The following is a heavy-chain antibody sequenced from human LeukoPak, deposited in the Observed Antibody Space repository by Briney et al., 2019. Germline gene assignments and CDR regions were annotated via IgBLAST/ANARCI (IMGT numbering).Heavy chain of an antibody. Sequence: SGPTLVNPTQTLTLPCTFSGFSLSTSAMCVSWIRQPPRKALEWHPLIDWDDDKYYRTSLKTRLTISKDTSKNQVVLTMTHSDHDATATCFCARTRMTQTVTTSDYWGQGTLVTVSS. J-gene: IGHJ4*02. V-gene: IGHV2-70*01. CDR2: IDWDDDK. CDR1: GFSLSTSAMC. CDR3: ARTRMTQTVTTSDY. D-gene: IGHD4-17*01.